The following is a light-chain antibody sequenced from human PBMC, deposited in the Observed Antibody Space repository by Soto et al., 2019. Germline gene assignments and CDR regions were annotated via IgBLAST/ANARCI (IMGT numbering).Light chain of an antibody. CDR2: KIS. CDR3: MPPTDWPFT. CDR1: QSLVHSDGNTY. J-gene: IGKJ2*01. Sequence: DVVMTQSPLSLPVTFGQPASISCRSSQSLVHSDGNTYLNRFHQRPGQSPRRLIYKISNLDSGVPHRCIGTGSGNDSTLKISRGDAEEVVEVYFCMPPTDWPFTFGQGNKLDIK. V-gene: IGKV2-30*02.